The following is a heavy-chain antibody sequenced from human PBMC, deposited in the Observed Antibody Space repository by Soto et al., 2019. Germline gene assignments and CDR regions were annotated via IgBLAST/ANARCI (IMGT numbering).Heavy chain of an antibody. CDR3: AKKGLGSLATYCTTGDCHYAFDV. CDR2: ISGGGDGT. D-gene: IGHD2-8*01. Sequence: EVQLLESGGGLVRPGGSLRLSCAASGFTFYNYAMNWVRQAPGKGLEWVSTISGGGDGTYYADSVKGRFTISRDNSRNTVYLQMNSLRAEATAVYYCAKKGLGSLATYCTTGDCHYAFDVWGQGTLVTVSS. CDR1: GFTFYNYA. V-gene: IGHV3-23*01. J-gene: IGHJ3*01.